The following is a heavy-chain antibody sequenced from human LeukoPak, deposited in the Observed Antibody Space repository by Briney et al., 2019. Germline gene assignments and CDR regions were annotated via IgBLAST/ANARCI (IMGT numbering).Heavy chain of an antibody. D-gene: IGHD3-22*01. CDR1: GFTFSSYG. J-gene: IGHJ4*02. CDR3: ASSNEFYYDTSTYVDY. V-gene: IGHV3-30*03. Sequence: GRSLRLSCAASGFTFSSYGMHWVRQAPGKGLEWVAVISYDGSNKYYADSVKGRFTISRDNSRNTLYLQMNSLKPEDTAVYYCASSNEFYYDTSTYVDYWGQGTLVTVSS. CDR2: ISYDGSNK.